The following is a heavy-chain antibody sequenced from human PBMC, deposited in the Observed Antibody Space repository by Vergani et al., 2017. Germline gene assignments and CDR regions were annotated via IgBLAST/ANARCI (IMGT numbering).Heavy chain of an antibody. Sequence: QVQLVQSGAEVKKPGASVKVSCKASGYTFTSYGSSWVRQAPGQGLEWMGWISAYNGNTNYAPQLQVRVTMTTDTSTSTAYMELRGRRSDGTAVYYCGRDGGLVAATWGQGTLVTVSS. J-gene: IGHJ1*01. CDR1: GYTFTSYG. CDR2: ISAYNGNT. D-gene: IGHD2-15*01. CDR3: GRDGGLVAAT. V-gene: IGHV1-18*01.